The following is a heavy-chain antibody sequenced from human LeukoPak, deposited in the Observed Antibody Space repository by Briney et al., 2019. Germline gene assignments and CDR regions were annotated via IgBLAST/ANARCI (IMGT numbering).Heavy chain of an antibody. CDR3: ARAAPGYSSSWSFDY. J-gene: IGHJ4*02. CDR2: ISAYNGNT. D-gene: IGHD6-13*01. CDR1: GYTFTSYG. V-gene: IGHV1-18*01. Sequence: GASVKVSCKASGYTFTSYGISWVRQAPGQGLEWMGWISAYNGNTNYAQKLQGRVTMTTGTSTSTAYMELRSLRSDDTAVYYCARAAPGYSSSWSFDYWGQGTLVTVSS.